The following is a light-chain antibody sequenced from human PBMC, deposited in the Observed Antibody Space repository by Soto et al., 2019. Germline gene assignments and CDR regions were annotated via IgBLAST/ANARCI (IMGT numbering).Light chain of an antibody. Sequence: VLTQSPATLSLSQGKRATLSCRASKSVDFHLAWYQQKPGQAPRLLIYDASVRATGTPARFSGSGSGTAFTLTISSLEPEDFALYYCQQRSTWPTFGQGTRLEIK. CDR2: DAS. CDR1: KSVDFH. J-gene: IGKJ5*01. V-gene: IGKV3-11*01. CDR3: QQRSTWPT.